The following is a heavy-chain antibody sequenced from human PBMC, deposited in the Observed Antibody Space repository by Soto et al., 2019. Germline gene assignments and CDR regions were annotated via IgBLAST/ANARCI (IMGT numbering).Heavy chain of an antibody. CDR2: ISGSGGAS. CDR3: ARPDGDYFYNHMDV. Sequence: EVQLLESGGGLVQPGGSLRLSCVGSGFTFSRYVMSWVRQAQGKGLEWVSVISGSGGASYYADSVKGGFTISRDNSKNTLYLEMKSLGAGDTAVYYCARPDGDYFYNHMDVWGRGNTVTVSS. CDR1: GFTFSRYV. J-gene: IGHJ6*03. V-gene: IGHV3-23*01.